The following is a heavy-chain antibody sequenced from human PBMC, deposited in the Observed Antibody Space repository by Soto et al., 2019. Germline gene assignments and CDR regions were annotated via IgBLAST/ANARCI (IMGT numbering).Heavy chain of an antibody. D-gene: IGHD3-22*01. V-gene: IGHV3-49*03. CDR2: IRSKAYGGTT. CDR3: TSAIDYDSSGEAGY. CDR1: GFTFGDYA. Sequence: GGSLRLSCTASGFTFGDYAMSWFRQAPGKGLEWVGFIRSKAYGGTTEYAASVKGRFTISRDDSKSIAHLQMNSLKTEDTAVYYCTSAIDYDSSGEAGYWGQGTLVTVSS. J-gene: IGHJ4*02.